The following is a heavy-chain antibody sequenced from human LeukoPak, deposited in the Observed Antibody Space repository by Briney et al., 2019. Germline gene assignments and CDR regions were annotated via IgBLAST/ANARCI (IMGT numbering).Heavy chain of an antibody. CDR2: IKQDGSEK. V-gene: IGHV3-7*01. CDR1: GFTFSSYW. CDR3: ARDGFVGAADY. Sequence: GGSLRLSCAASGFTFSSYWMGWVRQAPGQGLEWVANIKQDGSEKQYVDSVRGRFTISRDNAKNSLYLQMNSLRVEDTAVYYCARDGFVGAADYWGQGTLVTVSS. D-gene: IGHD6-13*01. J-gene: IGHJ4*02.